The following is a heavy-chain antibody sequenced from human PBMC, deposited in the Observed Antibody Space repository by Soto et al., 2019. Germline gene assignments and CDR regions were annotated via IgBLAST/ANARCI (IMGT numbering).Heavy chain of an antibody. D-gene: IGHD6-19*01. CDR3: ARLSSGWTNYSDYYGMDV. V-gene: IGHV4-59*01. Sequence: PSETLSLTCTVSGGSISSYYWSWIRQPPGKGLEWIGYIYYSGSTNYNPSLKSRVTISVDTSKNQFSLKLSSVTAADTAVYYCARLSSGWTNYSDYYGMDVWGQGTQVTV. CDR2: IYYSGST. J-gene: IGHJ6*02. CDR1: GGSISSYY.